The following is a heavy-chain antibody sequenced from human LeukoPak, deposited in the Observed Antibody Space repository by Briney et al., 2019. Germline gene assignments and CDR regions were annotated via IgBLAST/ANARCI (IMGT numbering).Heavy chain of an antibody. Sequence: SETLSLTCAVSGGSISSGGYSWCCFPQPPGKGLVWIGYIYPGGSTCYNPSLNSLLTISVDMSKSQFPLQLNSVPAAHPAVYYCARGGYCSSTSCFYWFDPWGQRTLVTVS. CDR3: ARGGYCSSTSCFYWFDP. J-gene: IGHJ5*02. V-gene: IGHV4-30-2*01. CDR1: GGSISSGGYS. D-gene: IGHD2-2*01. CDR2: IYPGGST.